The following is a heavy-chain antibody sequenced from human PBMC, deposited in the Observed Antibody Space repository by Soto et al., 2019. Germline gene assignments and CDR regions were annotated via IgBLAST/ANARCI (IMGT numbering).Heavy chain of an antibody. J-gene: IGHJ5*02. Sequence: PLETLSLTCAVYGGSFSGYYWSWIRQPPGKGLEWIGEINHSGSTNYNPPLKSRVTISVDTSKNQFSLKLSSVTAADTAVYYCARAMRIAAAGRGWFAPWGQGTLVTVSS. CDR1: GGSFSGYY. CDR3: ARAMRIAAAGRGWFAP. D-gene: IGHD6-13*01. V-gene: IGHV4-34*01. CDR2: INHSGST.